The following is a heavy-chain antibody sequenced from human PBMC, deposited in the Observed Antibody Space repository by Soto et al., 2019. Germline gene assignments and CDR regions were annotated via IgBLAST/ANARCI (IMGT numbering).Heavy chain of an antibody. CDR2: IGGSGGNT. CDR1: GFIFNAYA. D-gene: IGHD4-4*01. Sequence: EVQLLESGGGLVQPGGSLRLSCAASGFIFNAYAMTWVRQSPGKGLEWVSAIGGSGGNTYYAASVKGRFTISRDNSKDTVDLEMNRLRVADTAVYVCARVASDYINSADHWGQGILVTFSS. CDR3: ARVASDYINSADH. V-gene: IGHV3-23*01. J-gene: IGHJ4*02.